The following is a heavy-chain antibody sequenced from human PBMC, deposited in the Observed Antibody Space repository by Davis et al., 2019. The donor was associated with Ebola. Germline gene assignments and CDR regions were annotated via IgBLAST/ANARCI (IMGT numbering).Heavy chain of an antibody. J-gene: IGHJ4*02. CDR3: ARVVTIFGVVRLFDY. CDR2: ISSSGSPI. Sequence: GESLKISCAASGFTFSDYYMSWIRQAPGKGLEWVSYISSSGSPIYYADSVKGRFTIARDNAKNSLYLQMNSLRAEDTAVYYCARVVTIFGVVRLFDYWGQGTLVTVSS. CDR1: GFTFSDYY. V-gene: IGHV3-11*01. D-gene: IGHD3-3*01.